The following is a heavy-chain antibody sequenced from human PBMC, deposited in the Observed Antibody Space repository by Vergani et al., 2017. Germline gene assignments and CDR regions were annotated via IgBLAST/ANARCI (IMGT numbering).Heavy chain of an antibody. J-gene: IGHJ4*02. V-gene: IGHV3-7*01. CDR3: ASELAVAVLRYFDY. D-gene: IGHD6-19*01. CDR2: IKQDVSEK. CDR1: GFTFSNYW. Sequence: DVQLVESGGGLVQPGGSLRLSCAASGFTFSNYWMSWVRQAPGKGLEWVSNIKQDVSEKYYVDSVRGRFTISRDNAKNSLYRQMNRLRVEDTAVYYCASELAVAVLRYFDYWGQGTLVTVSS.